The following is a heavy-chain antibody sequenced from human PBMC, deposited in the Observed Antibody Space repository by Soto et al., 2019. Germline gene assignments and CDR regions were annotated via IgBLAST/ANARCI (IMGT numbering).Heavy chain of an antibody. CDR3: VGGNGFDY. Sequence: GGSLRLSCAASGFTFSSYAMTWVRQAPGKGLEWVANIKEDGSERYYVDSVKGRFTIPRDNAKNSLYLQMNSLRAEDTAVYYCVGGNGFDYWGQGTLVTVSS. D-gene: IGHD1-1*01. V-gene: IGHV3-7*01. CDR2: IKEDGSER. CDR1: GFTFSSYA. J-gene: IGHJ4*02.